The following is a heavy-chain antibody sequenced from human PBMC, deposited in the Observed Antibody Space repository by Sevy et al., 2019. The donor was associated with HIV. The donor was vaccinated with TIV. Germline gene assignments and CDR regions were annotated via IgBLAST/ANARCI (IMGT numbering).Heavy chain of an antibody. J-gene: IGHJ6*02. CDR2: ISNDGSDK. CDR1: GFTFSKIG. CDR3: ANSRGRFEGSSWLYYYYLMDV. D-gene: IGHD6-13*01. V-gene: IGHV3-30*18. Sequence: GGSLRLSCAASGFTFSKIGMHWVRQAPGKGLEWMAVISNDGSDKQYADAVKGRFTISRDNSKDTLFLQMNSLRLEDSAVYYCANSRGRFEGSSWLYYYYLMDVWGQGTTVTVSS.